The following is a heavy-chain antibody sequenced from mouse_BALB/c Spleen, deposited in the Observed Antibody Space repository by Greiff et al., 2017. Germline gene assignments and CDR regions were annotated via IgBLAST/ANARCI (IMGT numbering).Heavy chain of an antibody. CDR3: ARQSYYRYDGWYFDV. CDR1: GFTFTDYY. CDR2: IRNKANGYTT. V-gene: IGHV7-3*02. J-gene: IGHJ1*01. D-gene: IGHD2-14*01. Sequence: EVQLVESGGGLVQPGGSLRLSCATSGFTFTDYYMSWVRQPPGKALEWLGFIRNKANGYTTEYSASVKGRFTISRDNSQSILYLQMNTLRAEDSATYYCARQSYYRYDGWYFDVWGAGTTVTVSS.